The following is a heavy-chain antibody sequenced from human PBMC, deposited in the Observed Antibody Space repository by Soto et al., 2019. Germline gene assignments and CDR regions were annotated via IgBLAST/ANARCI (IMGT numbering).Heavy chain of an antibody. J-gene: IGHJ3*02. CDR2: IIPIFGTA. D-gene: IGHD5-18*01. CDR3: ARSWIQPAGGVFDI. CDR1: GGTFSSYA. V-gene: IGHV1-69*01. Sequence: QVQLVQSGAEVKKPGSSVKVSCKASGGTFSSYAISWVRQAPGQGLEWMGGIIPIFGTANYAQKFQGRVTISADESTSTAYMEPSSLRCEDTAGYYCARSWIQPAGGVFDIWGQGTMVTVSS.